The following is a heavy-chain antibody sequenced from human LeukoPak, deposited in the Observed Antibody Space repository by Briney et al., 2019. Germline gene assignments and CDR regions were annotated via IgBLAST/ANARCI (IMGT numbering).Heavy chain of an antibody. J-gene: IGHJ3*02. CDR3: SRERRGGDAFDI. D-gene: IGHD3-10*01. CDR1: GFTFSNYS. Sequence: GGSLRLSCAASGFTFSNYSMNWVRQAPGKGLEWVSSISSSSSYIYYADSVKGRFTISRDNAKNSLYLQMNSLRAEDTAVYYCSRERRGGDAFDIWGQGTMVTVSS. V-gene: IGHV3-21*01. CDR2: ISSSSSYI.